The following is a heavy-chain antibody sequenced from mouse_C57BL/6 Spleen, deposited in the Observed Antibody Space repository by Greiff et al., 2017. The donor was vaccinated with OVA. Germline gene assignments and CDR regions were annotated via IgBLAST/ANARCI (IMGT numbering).Heavy chain of an antibody. CDR1: GFTFSDSY. V-gene: IGHV5-12*01. Sequence: EVKLMESGGGLVQPGGSLKLSCAASGFTFSDSYMYWVRQTPEKRLEWVAYISNGGGSTYYPDTVKGRFTISRDNAKNTLYLQMSRLKSEDTAMYYCARRDDDGYYAMDYWGKGTSVTVSS. J-gene: IGHJ4*01. CDR3: ARRDDDGYYAMDY. CDR2: ISNGGGST. D-gene: IGHD2-12*01.